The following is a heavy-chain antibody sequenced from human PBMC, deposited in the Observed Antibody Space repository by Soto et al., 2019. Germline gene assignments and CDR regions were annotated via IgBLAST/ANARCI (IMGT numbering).Heavy chain of an antibody. CDR2: IDPSDSQT. J-gene: IGHJ4*02. V-gene: IGHV5-10-1*01. Sequence: PGGSLKISCQGSVYSFAGYWITWVRQKPGKGLEWMGRIDPSDSQTYYSPSFRGHVTISVTKSITTVFLQWSSLRASDTAMYYCARQIYDSDTGPNFQYHFDSWGQGTPV. CDR3: ARQIYDSDTGPNFQYHFDS. D-gene: IGHD3-22*01. CDR1: VYSFAGYW.